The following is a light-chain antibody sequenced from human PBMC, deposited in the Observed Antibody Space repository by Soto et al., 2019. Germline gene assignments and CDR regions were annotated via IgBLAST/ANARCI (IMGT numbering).Light chain of an antibody. CDR1: TSDVGGYNY. Sequence: QSALTQPRSVSGSPGQSVTISCTGTTSDVGGYNYVSWYQQHPGKAPKLIIYDVNKRPSGVPDRFSGSKSGSTASLTISGLQAEVEADYYCCSYAGSYTYVFGTGTKLTVL. J-gene: IGLJ1*01. CDR2: DVN. CDR3: CSYAGSYTYV. V-gene: IGLV2-11*01.